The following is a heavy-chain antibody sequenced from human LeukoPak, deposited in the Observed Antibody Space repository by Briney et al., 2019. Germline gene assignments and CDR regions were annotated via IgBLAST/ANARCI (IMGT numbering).Heavy chain of an antibody. D-gene: IGHD3-3*01. V-gene: IGHV3-43*02. CDR1: GFTFDDYA. J-gene: IGHJ4*02. CDR3: AKDSVLRFLEWFPGYYFDY. CDR2: ISGDGGST. Sequence: GGSLRPSCAASGFTFDDYAMHWVRQAPGKGLEWVSLISGDGGSTYYADSVKGRFTISRDNSKNSLYLQMNSLRTEDTALYYCAKDSVLRFLEWFPGYYFDYWGQGTLVTVSS.